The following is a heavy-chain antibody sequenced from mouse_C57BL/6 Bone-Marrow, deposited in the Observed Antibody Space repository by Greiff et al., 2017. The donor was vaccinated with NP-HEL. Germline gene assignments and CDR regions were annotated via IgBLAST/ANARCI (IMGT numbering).Heavy chain of an antibody. D-gene: IGHD3-3*01. Sequence: EVQLQQSGAELVRPGASVKLSCTASGFNIKDDYMHWVKQRPEQGLEWIGWIDPENGDTEYASKFQGKATITADTSSNTAYLQLNSLTSEDTAVYYCTTGGTEDWFAYWGQGTLVTVSA. CDR1: GFNIKDDY. J-gene: IGHJ3*01. CDR2: IDPENGDT. CDR3: TTGGTEDWFAY. V-gene: IGHV14-4*01.